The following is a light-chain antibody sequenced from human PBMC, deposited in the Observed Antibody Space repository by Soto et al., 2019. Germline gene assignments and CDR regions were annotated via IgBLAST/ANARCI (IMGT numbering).Light chain of an antibody. V-gene: IGKV3-11*01. CDR2: DAS. CDR1: QSVRNY. J-gene: IGKJ3*01. CDR3: QQRSNSPPWT. Sequence: EIVLTQSPATVSVSPGESATLSCRASQSVRNYLAWYQQKPGQAPRLLIFDASNRATGIPSRFSGSGSGTYFTLTISSLEPEDLAVYYCQQRSNSPPWTFGPGTRVDL.